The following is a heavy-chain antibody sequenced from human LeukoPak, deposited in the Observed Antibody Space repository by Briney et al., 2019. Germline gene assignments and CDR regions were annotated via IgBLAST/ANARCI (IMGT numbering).Heavy chain of an antibody. CDR2: IYWNDDK. D-gene: IGHD6-19*01. J-gene: IGHJ3*02. V-gene: IGHV2-5*01. CDR1: GFSLSTSGVG. CDR3: AHRRRGNAVAELFRDAFDI. Sequence: SGPTLVKPTQTLTLTCTFSGFSLSTSGVGVGWIRQPPGKALEWHALIYWNDDKRYSPSLKSRLTITKDTSKNQVVLTMTNMDPVDTATYYCAHRRRGNAVAELFRDAFDIWGQGTMVTVSS.